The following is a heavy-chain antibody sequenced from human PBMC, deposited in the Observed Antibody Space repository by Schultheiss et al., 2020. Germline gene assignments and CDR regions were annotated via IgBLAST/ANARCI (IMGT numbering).Heavy chain of an antibody. CDR3: AKTVLRCLGWLLAPDYYYGMDV. J-gene: IGHJ6*02. D-gene: IGHD3-3*01. V-gene: IGHV3-30*02. CDR1: GFTFSSYG. Sequence: GGSLRLSCAASGFTFSSYGMHWVRQAPGKGLEWVAVISYDGSNKYYADSVKGRFTISRDNSKNTLYLQMNSLRAEDTAVYYCAKTVLRCLGWLLAPDYYYGMDVWGQGTTVTVSS. CDR2: ISYDGSNK.